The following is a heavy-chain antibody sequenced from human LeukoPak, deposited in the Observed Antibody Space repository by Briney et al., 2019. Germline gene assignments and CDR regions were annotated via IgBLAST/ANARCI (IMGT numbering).Heavy chain of an antibody. CDR1: VGSFSGYY. CDR3: ARGPYVWGSYRPFDY. J-gene: IGHJ4*02. D-gene: IGHD3-16*02. V-gene: IGHV4-34*01. CDR2: INHSGST. Sequence: SETLSLTCAVYVGSFSGYYWSWIRQPPGKGLEWIGEINHSGSTNYNPSLKSRVTISVDTSKNQFSLKLSSVTAADTAVYYCARGPYVWGSYRPFDYWGQGTLVTVSS.